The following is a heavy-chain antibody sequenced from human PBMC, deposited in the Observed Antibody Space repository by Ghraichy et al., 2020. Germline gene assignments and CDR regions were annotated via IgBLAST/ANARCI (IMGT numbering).Heavy chain of an antibody. CDR1: VDTFISYG. V-gene: IGHV1-18*01. D-gene: IGHD5-18*01. CDR2: IAAYNGNT. Sequence: ASVKVSCKASVDTFISYGITWVRQAPGQGLEWMGWIAAYNGNTNYAQNLQGRVTMTTDTSTSTAYMELRSLRSDDTAVYYCARVGGYNDFDFWGQGTLVTVSS. J-gene: IGHJ4*02. CDR3: ARVGGYNDFDF.